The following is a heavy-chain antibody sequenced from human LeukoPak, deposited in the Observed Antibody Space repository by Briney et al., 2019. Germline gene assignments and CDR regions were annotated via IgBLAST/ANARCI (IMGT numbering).Heavy chain of an antibody. J-gene: IGHJ4*02. CDR3: ARHPGFRSSTGCFDY. CDR1: GGSISSSSYY. V-gene: IGHV4-39*01. CDR2: IYYSGST. Sequence: SETLSLTCTVSGGSISSSSYYWGWIRQPPGKGLEWIGSIYYSGSTYYNPSLKSRVTISVDTSKNQFSLKLSSVTAADTAVYYCARHPGFRSSTGCFDYWGQGTLVTVSS. D-gene: IGHD2-2*01.